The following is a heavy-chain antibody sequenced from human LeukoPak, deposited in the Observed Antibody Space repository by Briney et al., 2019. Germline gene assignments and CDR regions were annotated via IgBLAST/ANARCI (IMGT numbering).Heavy chain of an antibody. CDR1: GFTFSGSA. CDR2: IRSKANSYAT. D-gene: IGHD3-10*01. Sequence: GGSLRLSCAASGFTFSGSAMHWVRQASGQGLEWVGRIRSKANSYATAYAASVKGRFTISRDDSKNTAYLQMNSLKTEDTAVYYCTSLPYYGSGSYYNDYWGQGTLVTVSS. J-gene: IGHJ4*02. V-gene: IGHV3-73*01. CDR3: TSLPYYGSGSYYNDY.